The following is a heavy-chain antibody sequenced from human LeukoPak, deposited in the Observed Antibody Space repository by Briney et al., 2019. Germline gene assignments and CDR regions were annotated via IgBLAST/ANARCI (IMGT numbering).Heavy chain of an antibody. J-gene: IGHJ6*03. D-gene: IGHD5-24*01. CDR1: GGSISNGRYY. V-gene: IGHV4-39*01. CDR2: IYYSGNT. CDR3: ARTATPDFYYYYYMDV. Sequence: PSETLSLTCTVSGGSISNGRYYWGWIRQPPGKGPQWIGSIYYSGNTYYNPSLRSRLTMSVDTSKKQFSLKVSSVTAADTAVYYCARTATPDFYYYYYMDVWGKGTTVTVSS.